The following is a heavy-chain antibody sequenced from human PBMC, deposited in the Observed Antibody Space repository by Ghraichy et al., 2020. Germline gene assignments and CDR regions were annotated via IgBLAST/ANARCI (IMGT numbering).Heavy chain of an antibody. J-gene: IGHJ3*02. CDR2: IKQDGSEK. CDR3: ARAQIWNDALDI. Sequence: GGSLRLSCAASGFIFSSYWMSWVRQAPGKGLEWVANIKQDGSEKYYVDSVKGRFTISRDNAKKSLYLQMNSLIGEDTAVYYCARAQIWNDALDIWGQGTMVSVSS. CDR1: GFIFSSYW. D-gene: IGHD1-1*01. V-gene: IGHV3-7*03.